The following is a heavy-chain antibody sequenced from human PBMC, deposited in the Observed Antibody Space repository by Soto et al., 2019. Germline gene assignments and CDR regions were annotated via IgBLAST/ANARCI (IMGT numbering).Heavy chain of an antibody. V-gene: IGHV1-3*01. J-gene: IGHJ6*02. CDR3: ASGRYYDILTGSSYYYYGMDV. D-gene: IGHD3-9*01. CDR1: GYTFTSYA. CDR2: INAGNGNT. Sequence: GASVKVSCKASGYTFTSYAMHWVRQAPGQRLEWMGWINAGNGNTKYSQKFQGRVTITRDTSASTAYMELSSLRSEDTAVYYRASGRYYDILTGSSYYYYGMDVWGQGTTVTVSS.